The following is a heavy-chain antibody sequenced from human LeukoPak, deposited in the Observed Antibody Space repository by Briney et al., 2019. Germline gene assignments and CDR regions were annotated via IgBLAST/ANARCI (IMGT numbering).Heavy chain of an antibody. CDR2: IDSSSAYT. D-gene: IGHD4-11*01. Sequence: GGSLRLSCAASGLTFSSSGMNWVRQAPGKGLEWVSFIDSSSAYTYYADSVKGRFTISRDNAKNSLYLQMNSLRVEDTAVYYCARDTSQSNTVTYFDYWSQGTLVTVSS. CDR3: ARDTSQSNTVTYFDY. CDR1: GLTFSSSG. J-gene: IGHJ4*02. V-gene: IGHV3-21*01.